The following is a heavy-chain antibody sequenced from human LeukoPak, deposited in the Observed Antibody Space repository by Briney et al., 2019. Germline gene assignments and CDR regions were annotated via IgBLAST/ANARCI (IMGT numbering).Heavy chain of an antibody. J-gene: IGHJ2*01. Sequence: SETLSLTCAVYGGSFSGYYWSWIRQPPGKGLEWIGEINHSGSTNYNPSLKSRVTMSVDTSKNQFSLKLSSVTAADTAVYYCARIYGYHYWYFDLWGRGTLVTVSS. CDR1: GGSFSGYY. D-gene: IGHD5-18*01. CDR2: INHSGST. CDR3: ARIYGYHYWYFDL. V-gene: IGHV4-34*01.